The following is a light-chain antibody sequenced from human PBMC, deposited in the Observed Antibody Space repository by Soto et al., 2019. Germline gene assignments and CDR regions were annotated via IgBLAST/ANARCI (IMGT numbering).Light chain of an antibody. CDR3: QQYTSYYT. J-gene: IGKJ2*01. CDR2: KAS. Sequence: DIQMTQSPSTLSASVGDRVTITCRASQTISTWLAWYQQKPGQAPKLLIYKASTLQTGVPSRFSGSGSGADLTLTSSSLQPEDFGTYYCQQYTSYYTFGQGTKLEIK. V-gene: IGKV1-5*03. CDR1: QTISTW.